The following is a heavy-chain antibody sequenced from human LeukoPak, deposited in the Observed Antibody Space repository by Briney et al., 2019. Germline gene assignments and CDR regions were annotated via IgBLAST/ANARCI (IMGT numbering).Heavy chain of an antibody. CDR2: ISYDGSNK. CDR1: GFTFSSYG. J-gene: IGHJ4*02. CDR3: AKGSGPFDY. Sequence: GGSLRLSCAASGFTFSSYGMHWVRQAPGKGLEWVAVISYDGSNKYCADSVKGRFTISRDNSKNTLYLQMNSLRAEDTAVYYCAKGSGPFDYWGQGTLVTVSS. V-gene: IGHV3-30*18.